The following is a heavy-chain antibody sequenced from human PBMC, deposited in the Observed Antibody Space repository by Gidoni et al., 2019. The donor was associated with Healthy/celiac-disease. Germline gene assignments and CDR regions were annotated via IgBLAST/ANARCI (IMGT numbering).Heavy chain of an antibody. CDR2: IFYSGST. D-gene: IGHD5-12*01. CDR1: GGSVSSGSYY. Sequence: QVQLQESGPGLVQPSETLSLTCNVSGGSVSSGSYYWSWIRQPPGKGLEWIGYIFYSGSTNYNPSLKSRATISVDTSNNPFSLKLSSVTAADTAVYYCARDSLAGYAEWDYYYYGMDVWGQGTTVTVSS. CDR3: ARDSLAGYAEWDYYYYGMDV. V-gene: IGHV4-61*01. J-gene: IGHJ6*02.